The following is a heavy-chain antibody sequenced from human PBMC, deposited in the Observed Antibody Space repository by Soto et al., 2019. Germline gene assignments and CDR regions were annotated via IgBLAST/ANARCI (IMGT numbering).Heavy chain of an antibody. Sequence: ASVKVSCRASGYTFTGYGISWVRQTPGQGLEWMGWISAYNGNTNYAQKLQGRVTMTTDTSTSTAYMELRSLRSDDTAVYYCARDRDSGSYWLDYWGQGTLVTVSS. CDR1: GYTFTGYG. J-gene: IGHJ4*02. V-gene: IGHV1-18*04. CDR3: ARDRDSGSYWLDY. CDR2: ISAYNGNT. D-gene: IGHD1-26*01.